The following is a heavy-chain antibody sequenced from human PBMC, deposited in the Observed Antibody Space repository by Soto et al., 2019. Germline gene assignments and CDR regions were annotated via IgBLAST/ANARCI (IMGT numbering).Heavy chain of an antibody. D-gene: IGHD6-19*01. J-gene: IGHJ6*02. CDR2: IVVASGNT. V-gene: IGHV1-58*01. CDR1: GITFSTST. CDR3: ATVGFRSGWFRDYSYYTMDL. Sequence: AASVKVSCKASGITFSTSTVQWVRQARGQRLEWIGRIVVASGNTNYAQNFQERFTLTRDMSTSTAYMELSSLTSEDTAVYYRATVGFRSGWFRDYSYYTMDLWGQGTTVTVSS.